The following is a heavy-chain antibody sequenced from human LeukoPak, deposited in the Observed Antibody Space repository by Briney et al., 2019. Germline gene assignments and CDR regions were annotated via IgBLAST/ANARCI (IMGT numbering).Heavy chain of an antibody. CDR2: ISSSSSYI. D-gene: IGHD5-18*01. Sequence: GGSLRLSCAASGFTFSSYSMNWVRQAPGKGLEWVSSISSSSSYIYYADSVKGRFTISRDNAKNSLYLQMNSLRAEDTAVYYCAKKDGYSYGSSDYWGQGTLVTVSS. CDR3: AKKDGYSYGSSDY. V-gene: IGHV3-21*01. CDR1: GFTFSSYS. J-gene: IGHJ4*02.